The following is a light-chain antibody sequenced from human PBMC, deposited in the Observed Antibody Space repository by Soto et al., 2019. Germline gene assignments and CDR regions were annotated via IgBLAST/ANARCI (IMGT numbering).Light chain of an antibody. CDR1: ESVSTN. CDR3: QQYNNWTPIT. J-gene: IGKJ5*01. CDR2: GAS. V-gene: IGKV3-15*01. Sequence: EIEMTQSPATLSLAQGERVTLSCRASESVSTNLAWYQQKAGQAPRLLIYGASTRATGIPARFSGSGSGTEFTLTISSLQSEDFAVYYCQQYNNWTPITFGQGRLLEVK.